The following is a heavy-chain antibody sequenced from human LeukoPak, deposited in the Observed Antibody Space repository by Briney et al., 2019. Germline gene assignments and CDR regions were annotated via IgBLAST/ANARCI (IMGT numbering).Heavy chain of an antibody. CDR1: GYSFTSYW. CDR3: ARRITTTYYYGSGSLYYFDY. D-gene: IGHD3-10*01. Sequence: GESLKISCKGSGYSFTSYWIGWVRQMPGKGLEWMGIIYPGDSDTRYSPSFQGQVTISADESISTAYLQWSSLKASDTAMYYCARRITTTYYYGSGSLYYFDYRGQGTLVTVSS. CDR2: IYPGDSDT. V-gene: IGHV5-51*01. J-gene: IGHJ4*02.